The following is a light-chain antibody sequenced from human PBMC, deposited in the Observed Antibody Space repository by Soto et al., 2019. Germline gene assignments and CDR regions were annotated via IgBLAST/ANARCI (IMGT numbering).Light chain of an antibody. CDR1: TSDIGAYNY. CDR3: SSYISSSTLV. Sequence: QSALTQPASVSGSPGQSITISCTGTTSDIGAYNYVSWYQKHPGKAPQLMIYDVTDRPSGVSNRFSGSKSGNTASLTISGLQAEDEADYYCSSYISSSTLVFGGGTKLTVL. V-gene: IGLV2-14*03. CDR2: DVT. J-gene: IGLJ3*02.